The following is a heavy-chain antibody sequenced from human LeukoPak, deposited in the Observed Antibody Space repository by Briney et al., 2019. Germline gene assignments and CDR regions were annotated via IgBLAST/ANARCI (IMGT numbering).Heavy chain of an antibody. D-gene: IGHD3-3*01. Sequence: SETLSLTCTVSGGSISSYYWSWIRQPPGKGLEWIGYIYYSGSTNYSPSLKSRVTISVDTSKNQFSLKLSSVTAADTAVYYCARVSHDFWSGYYDYWGQGTLVTVSS. CDR2: IYYSGST. J-gene: IGHJ4*02. CDR1: GGSISSYY. CDR3: ARVSHDFWSGYYDY. V-gene: IGHV4-59*01.